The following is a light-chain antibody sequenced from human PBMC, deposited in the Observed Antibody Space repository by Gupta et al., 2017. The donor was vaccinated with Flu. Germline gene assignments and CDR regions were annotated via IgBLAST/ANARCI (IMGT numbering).Light chain of an antibody. CDR1: QDISNY. CDR3: RQYENRPPYT. Sequence: DIQMTQSPSSLSASVGDRLTITCQASQDISNYINWYQQKPGKAPDLLIREASHWQTGVPSRFSGNGYGKEFTFTISSRQQEDFAPYYCRQYENRPPYTFGQGT. J-gene: IGKJ2*01. V-gene: IGKV1-33*01. CDR2: EAS.